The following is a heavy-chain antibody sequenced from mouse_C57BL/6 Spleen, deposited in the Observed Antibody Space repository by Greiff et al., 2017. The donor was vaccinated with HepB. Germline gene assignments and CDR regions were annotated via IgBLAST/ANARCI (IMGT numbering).Heavy chain of an antibody. CDR3: AKNYGYDGAMDY. V-gene: IGHV5-17*01. Sequence: EVKLQESGGGLVKPGGSLKLSCAASGFTFSDYGMHWVRQAPEKGLEWVAYISSGSSTNYYADKVKGRFTFSGDNAKNTLFLQMTSLRSEDTAMYYWAKNYGYDGAMDYWGQGTSVTVSS. CDR2: ISSGSSTN. CDR1: GFTFSDYG. D-gene: IGHD2-2*01. J-gene: IGHJ4*01.